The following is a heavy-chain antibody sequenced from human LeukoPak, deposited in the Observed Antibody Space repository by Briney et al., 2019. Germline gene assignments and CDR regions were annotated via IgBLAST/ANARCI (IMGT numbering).Heavy chain of an antibody. V-gene: IGHV4-59*01. CDR2: IYSSGST. CDR3: ARARNYYDSSGFYYEGDAFDI. D-gene: IGHD3-22*01. CDR1: GGSISNYH. Sequence: SETLSLTCTVSGGSISNYHWSWIRQPPGKGLECIGYIYSSGSTNYNPSLKSRVTISVDTSKNLFSLKLSSVTAADTAVYYCARARNYYDSSGFYYEGDAFDIWGQGTMVTVSS. J-gene: IGHJ3*02.